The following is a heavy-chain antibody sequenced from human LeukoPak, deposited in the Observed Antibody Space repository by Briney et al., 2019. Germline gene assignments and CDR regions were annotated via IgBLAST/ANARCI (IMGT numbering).Heavy chain of an antibody. CDR3: ASYLYWWSDLGY. V-gene: IGHV3-7*01. Sequence: GGSLRLSCAASGFTFSNFWMTWVRQAPGKGLEWVAHINKDGGGKYYVDSVEGRFTISRDNSKNSLYLHMNGLRGDDTAVYYCASYLYWWSDLGYWGQGTLVTVSS. CDR2: INKDGGGK. CDR1: GFTFSNFW. D-gene: IGHD2-8*02. J-gene: IGHJ4*02.